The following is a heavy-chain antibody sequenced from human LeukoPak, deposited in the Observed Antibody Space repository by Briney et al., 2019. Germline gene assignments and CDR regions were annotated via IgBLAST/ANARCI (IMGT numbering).Heavy chain of an antibody. CDR3: ARVDGYSGYEEYFDY. J-gene: IGHJ4*02. CDR1: GGTFSSYA. V-gene: IGHV1-69*01. CDR2: IIPIFGTA. D-gene: IGHD5-12*01. Sequence: GASVKVSCKASGGTFSSYAISWVRQAPGQGLEWMGGIIPIFGTANYAQKFQGRVTITADESTSTAYMELSSLRSEDTAVYYCARVDGYSGYEEYFDYWGQGTLVTVSS.